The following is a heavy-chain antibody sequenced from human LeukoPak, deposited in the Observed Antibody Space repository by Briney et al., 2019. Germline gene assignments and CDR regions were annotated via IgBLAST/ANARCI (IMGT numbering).Heavy chain of an antibody. CDR1: GYTFTSYG. CDR3: ARVLAVAGTLNWFDP. J-gene: IGHJ5*02. Sequence: GASVKVSCKASGYTFTSYGISWVRQAPGQGLEWMGWISVYNGNTKYAQKLQGRVTMTTDTYTSTAYMELKTLRSDDKAVYYCARVLAVAGTLNWFDPWGQGTLVTVSS. CDR2: ISVYNGNT. D-gene: IGHD6-19*01. V-gene: IGHV1-18*01.